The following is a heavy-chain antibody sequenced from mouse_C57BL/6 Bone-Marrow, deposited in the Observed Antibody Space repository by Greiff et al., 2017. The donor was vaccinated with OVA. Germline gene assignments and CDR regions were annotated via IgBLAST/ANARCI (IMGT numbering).Heavy chain of an antibody. Sequence: EVKLMESGGGLVQPGGSLKLSCAASGFTFSDYYMYWVRQTPETRLEWVAYISNGGGSTYYPDTVKGRFTISRDNAKNTLYLQMSRLKSEDTAMYYCARRDFYAMDYWGQGTSVTVSA. CDR3: ARRDFYAMDY. CDR1: GFTFSDYY. V-gene: IGHV5-12*01. CDR2: ISNGGGST. D-gene: IGHD3-3*01. J-gene: IGHJ4*01.